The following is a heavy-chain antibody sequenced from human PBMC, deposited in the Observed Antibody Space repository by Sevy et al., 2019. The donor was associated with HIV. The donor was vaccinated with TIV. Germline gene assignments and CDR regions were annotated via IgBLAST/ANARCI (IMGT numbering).Heavy chain of an antibody. J-gene: IGHJ4*02. CDR1: GGSISSYY. D-gene: IGHD3-10*01. CDR3: ARTRFGELLSLDY. CDR2: IYYSGST. Sequence: QSQTLSLTCTVSGGSISSYYWSWIRQPPGKGLEWIGYIYYSGSTNYNPSLKSRVTISVDTSKNQFSLKLSSVTAADTAVYYCARTRFGELLSLDYWGQGTLVTVSS. V-gene: IGHV4-59*01.